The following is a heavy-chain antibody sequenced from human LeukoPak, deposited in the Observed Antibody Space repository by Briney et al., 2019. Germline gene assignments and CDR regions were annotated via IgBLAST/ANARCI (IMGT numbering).Heavy chain of an antibody. CDR2: IIPIFGTA. Sequence: ASVKVSCKASGGTFSSYAISWVRQAPGQGLEWMGGIIPIFGTANYAQKFQGRVTITTDESTSTAYMELRSLRSDDTAVYYCAKYSSSSFDYWGQGTLVTVSS. CDR1: GGTFSSYA. CDR3: AKYSSSSFDY. J-gene: IGHJ4*02. D-gene: IGHD6-6*01. V-gene: IGHV1-69*05.